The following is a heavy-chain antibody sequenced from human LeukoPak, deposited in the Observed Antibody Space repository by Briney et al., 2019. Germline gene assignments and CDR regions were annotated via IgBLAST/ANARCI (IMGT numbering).Heavy chain of an antibody. J-gene: IGHJ4*02. CDR2: IIPIFGTA. V-gene: IGHV1-69*13. CDR1: GGTFSSYA. D-gene: IGHD3-3*01. Sequence: SVKVSCKASGGTFSSYAISWERQAPGQGLEWMGGIIPIFGTANYAQKFQGRVTITADESTSTAYMELSRLRSDDTAVYYCARGSPYYDFWSGYFEWGQGTLVTVSS. CDR3: ARGSPYYDFWSGYFE.